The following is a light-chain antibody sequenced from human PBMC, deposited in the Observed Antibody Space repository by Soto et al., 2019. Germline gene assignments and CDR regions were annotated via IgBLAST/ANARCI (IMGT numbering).Light chain of an antibody. Sequence: QSVLTQPPSTSGTPGQSVTISCSGSSSNIGSNTVNWYQQFPGTAPKLLIYSNNQRPSGVPDRFSGSKSGTSASLAISGLQSEDEADYHCATWDDSLDGRVFGGGTKLTVL. CDR3: ATWDDSLDGRV. CDR2: SNN. V-gene: IGLV1-44*01. CDR1: SSNIGSNT. J-gene: IGLJ3*02.